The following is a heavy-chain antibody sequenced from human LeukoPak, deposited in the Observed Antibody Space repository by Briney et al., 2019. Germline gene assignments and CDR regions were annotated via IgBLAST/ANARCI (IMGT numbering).Heavy chain of an antibody. J-gene: IGHJ4*02. V-gene: IGHV4-4*09. CDR2: IYTRGSS. CDR1: GASISSYY. Sequence: PSETLSLTCTVSGASISSYYWSWIRQPPGKGLEWIGYIYTRGSSNYNPSLRSRVTISVDTSKNQFSLRLTSVTAADTAIYYCTSLTDYGVDYWGQGTLVTVSS. D-gene: IGHD4-17*01. CDR3: TSLTDYGVDY.